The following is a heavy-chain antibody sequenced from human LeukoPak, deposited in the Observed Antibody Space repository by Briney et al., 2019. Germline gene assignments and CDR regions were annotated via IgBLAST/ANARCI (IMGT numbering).Heavy chain of an antibody. V-gene: IGHV3-21*01. CDR3: ARAVGDLAVSGREDY. CDR1: GFTYSTSS. Sequence: GGSLSLCCAASGFTYSTSSMTWGGQAPGEGLAWFSSISSSSGYIYYADSLKGRFTISRDNAKNSLYLQMNSLRAEDTAVYYCARAVGDLAVSGREDYWGQGTLVTVSS. CDR2: ISSSSGYI. D-gene: IGHD6-19*01. J-gene: IGHJ4*02.